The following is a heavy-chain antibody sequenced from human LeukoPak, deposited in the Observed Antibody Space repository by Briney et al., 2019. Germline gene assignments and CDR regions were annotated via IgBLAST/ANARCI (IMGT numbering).Heavy chain of an antibody. Sequence: GGPLRLSCAASGFTFNSFAMSWLRHAPGKGLEWVSAISGSGGSTYYADSVKGRFTISRDNSKNTLYLQMNSLRAEDTAVYYCAKDVFWGGDYTCWGQGTLVTVSS. CDR3: AKDVFWGGDYTC. CDR1: GFTFNSFA. CDR2: ISGSGGST. J-gene: IGHJ4*02. D-gene: IGHD3-3*01. V-gene: IGHV3-23*01.